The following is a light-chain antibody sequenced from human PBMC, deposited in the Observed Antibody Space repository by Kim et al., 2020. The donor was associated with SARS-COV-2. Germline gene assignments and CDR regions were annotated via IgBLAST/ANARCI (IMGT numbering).Light chain of an antibody. CDR2: AAS. CDR3: QQSYSTPYT. V-gene: IGKV1-39*01. CDR1: QSNSSY. Sequence: SASGGDRVTITCRASQSNSSYLSWYQQNPGKAPNLLIYAASRVQSGVPSRFSGSGSGTDFTLTISGLQPEDCATYFCQQSYSTPYTFGQGTKLEI. J-gene: IGKJ2*01.